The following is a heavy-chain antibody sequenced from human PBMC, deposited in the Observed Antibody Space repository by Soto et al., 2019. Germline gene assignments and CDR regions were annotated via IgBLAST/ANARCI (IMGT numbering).Heavy chain of an antibody. J-gene: IGHJ3*02. CDR1: GFTFYDYG. V-gene: IGHV3-20*01. Sequence: GWSLRLSCAASGFTFYDYGMSWVRQAPGKGLEWVSLINWNGGSTGYADSVKGRFTISRDNAKNSLYLQMKSLRAEDTALYHCARGRERPHLHAFDIWGQGTMVTVS. CDR3: ARGRERPHLHAFDI. CDR2: INWNGGST.